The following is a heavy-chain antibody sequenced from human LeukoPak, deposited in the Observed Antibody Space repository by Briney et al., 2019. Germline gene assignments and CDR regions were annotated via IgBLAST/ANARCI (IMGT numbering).Heavy chain of an antibody. D-gene: IGHD6-19*01. J-gene: IGHJ4*02. CDR1: GFTFSSYG. Sequence: GGSLRLSCAASGFTFSSYGMHWVRQAPGKGLEWVAFIRYDGSNKYYADSVKGRFTISRDNSKNTLYLQMNSLRAEDTAVYYCAKDAYGWYRPAGGYFAYGGQETRVTVSS. CDR2: IRYDGSNK. CDR3: AKDAYGWYRPAGGYFAY. V-gene: IGHV3-30*02.